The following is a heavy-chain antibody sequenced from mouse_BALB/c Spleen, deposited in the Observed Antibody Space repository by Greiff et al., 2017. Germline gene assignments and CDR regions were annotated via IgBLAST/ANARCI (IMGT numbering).Heavy chain of an antibody. CDR2: IYPSDSYT. V-gene: IGHV1-69*02. Sequence: QVQLQQSGAELVRPGASVKLSCKASGYTFTSYWINWVKQRPGQGLEWIGNIYPSDSYTNYNQKFKDKATLTVDKSSSTAYMQLSSPTSEDSAVYYCTRGEGSLYFDYWGQGTTLTVSS. J-gene: IGHJ2*01. CDR3: TRGEGSLYFDY. CDR1: GYTFTSYW.